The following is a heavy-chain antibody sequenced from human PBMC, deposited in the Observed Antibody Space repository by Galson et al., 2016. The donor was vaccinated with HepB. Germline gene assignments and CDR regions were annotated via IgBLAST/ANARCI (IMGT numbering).Heavy chain of an antibody. V-gene: IGHV4-59*01. CDR2: ISDRGGT. CDR1: GEYITNYY. D-gene: IGHD3-10*01. J-gene: IGHJ5*02. Sequence: SETLSLTCTVSGEYITNYYWTWIRQPPGKRLEFIGYISDRGGTTYNPSLRSRVTISRDTSKNQFSLALTSVTAADTAVYYCATYYYYDSRRGFDPWGQGILVTVFS. CDR3: ATYYYYDSRRGFDP.